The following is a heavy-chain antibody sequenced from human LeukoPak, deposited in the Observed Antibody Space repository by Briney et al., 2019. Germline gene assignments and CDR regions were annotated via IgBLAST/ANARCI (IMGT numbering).Heavy chain of an antibody. CDR2: INPNSGGT. D-gene: IGHD2-21*01. Sequence: ASVKVSCKASGYTFTGYYMHWVRQAPGQGLEWMGRINPNSGGTNYAQKFQGRVTMTRDTSISTAYMELSRLRSDDTAVYYWARKPIVVANRFDPWGQGTLVTVSS. J-gene: IGHJ5*02. CDR3: ARKPIVVANRFDP. V-gene: IGHV1-2*06. CDR1: GYTFTGYY.